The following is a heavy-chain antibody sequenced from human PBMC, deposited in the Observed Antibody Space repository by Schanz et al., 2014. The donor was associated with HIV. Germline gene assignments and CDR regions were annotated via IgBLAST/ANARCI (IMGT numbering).Heavy chain of an antibody. D-gene: IGHD3-3*01. J-gene: IGHJ6*02. Sequence: QVQLVESGGGVVQPGRSLRLSCAASGFTFSSYGMHWVRQAPGKGLGGVALISYDGRNKYYTDSVKGRFTISRDNSKNTLYLQMNSLRAEDTALYYCAKDQGYDFWSGYYNYYSMDVWGQGTTVTVSS. V-gene: IGHV3-30*18. CDR2: ISYDGRNK. CDR1: GFTFSSYG. CDR3: AKDQGYDFWSGYYNYYSMDV.